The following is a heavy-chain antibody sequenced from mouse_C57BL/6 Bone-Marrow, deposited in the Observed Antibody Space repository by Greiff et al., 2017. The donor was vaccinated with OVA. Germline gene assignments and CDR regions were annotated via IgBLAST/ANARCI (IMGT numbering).Heavy chain of an antibody. J-gene: IGHJ2*01. CDR3: YYGSSYY. Sequence: VQLQQPGAELEKPGASVKLSCKASGYTFTSYWMQWVKQRPGQGLEWIGEIDPSDSYTNYNQKFKGKATLTVDTSSSTAYMQLSSLTSEDSAVYYCYYGSSYYWGQGTTLTVSS. D-gene: IGHD1-1*01. CDR2: IDPSDSYT. CDR1: GYTFTSYW. V-gene: IGHV1-50*01.